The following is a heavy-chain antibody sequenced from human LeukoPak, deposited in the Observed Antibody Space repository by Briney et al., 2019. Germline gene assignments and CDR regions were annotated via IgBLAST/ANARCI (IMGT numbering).Heavy chain of an antibody. J-gene: IGHJ3*02. CDR1: GGSISSGGYY. V-gene: IGHV4-31*03. CDR2: IYYSGST. CDR3: ARALPGSFDI. Sequence: SETLSLTCTVSGGSISSGGYYWSWIRQHPGKGLEWIGYIYYSGSTYYNPSLKSRVTISVDTSKNQFSLKLSSVTSADTAVYYCARALPGSFDIWGQGTMVTVSS.